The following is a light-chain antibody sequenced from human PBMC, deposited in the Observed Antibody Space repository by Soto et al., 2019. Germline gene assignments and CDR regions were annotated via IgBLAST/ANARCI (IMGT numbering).Light chain of an antibody. J-gene: IGKJ1*01. CDR3: QQSYSTRT. CDR1: QSVSSSY. Sequence: EIVLTQSPGTLSLSPGERVTLSCRASQSVSSSYLAWYQQRPGQVPRLLIYGGSSRATGIPDRFSGSGSGTDFTLAISSLQPEDFATYYCQQSYSTRTFGQGTKVDIK. CDR2: GGS. V-gene: IGKV3-20*01.